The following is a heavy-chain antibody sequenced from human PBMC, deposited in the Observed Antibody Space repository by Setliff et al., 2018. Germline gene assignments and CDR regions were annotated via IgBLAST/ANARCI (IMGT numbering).Heavy chain of an antibody. Sequence: ASVKVSCKASGYTFTSYAIHWVRQAPGQRLEWMGWINAGNGNTKYSQEFQGRVTITRDASASTAYMELSSLRSEDMAVYYCARSGGSSWQTKLDYWGQGTLVTVSS. CDR1: GYTFTSYA. CDR3: ARSGGSSWQTKLDY. D-gene: IGHD6-13*01. CDR2: INAGNGNT. J-gene: IGHJ4*02. V-gene: IGHV1-3*03.